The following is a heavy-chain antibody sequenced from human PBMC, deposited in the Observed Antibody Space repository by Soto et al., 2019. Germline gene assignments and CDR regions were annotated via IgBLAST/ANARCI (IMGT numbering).Heavy chain of an antibody. CDR3: ARRWGTSFDF. CDR1: GGSISSYY. J-gene: IGHJ4*02. CDR2: IYCSGST. D-gene: IGHD7-27*01. Sequence: SETLSLTCTVSGGSISSYYWSWIRQPPGKGLEWIGYIYCSGSTNYNPSLKSRVTISVDTSKNQFSLKVSSVTAADTAVYYCARRWGTSFDFWGQGTLVTVSS. V-gene: IGHV4-59*01.